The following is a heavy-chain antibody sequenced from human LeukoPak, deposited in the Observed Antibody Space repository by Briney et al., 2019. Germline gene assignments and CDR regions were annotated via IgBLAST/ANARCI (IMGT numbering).Heavy chain of an antibody. V-gene: IGHV4-61*08. Sequence: PSETLSLTCTVSGGSISSGGYYWSWIRQSPGKGLEWIAYIYESENTNYNPSLKSRVTISADTSKNQFSLKLTSVTAADTAVYYCARGGYGGNPGRFDYWGQGTLVTVSS. CDR2: IYESENT. J-gene: IGHJ4*02. CDR3: ARGGYGGNPGRFDY. CDR1: GGSISSGGYY. D-gene: IGHD4-17*01.